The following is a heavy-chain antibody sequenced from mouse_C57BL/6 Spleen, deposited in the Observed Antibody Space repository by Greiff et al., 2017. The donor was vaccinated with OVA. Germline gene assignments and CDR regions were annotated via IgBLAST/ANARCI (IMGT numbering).Heavy chain of an antibody. CDR3: ARRGGPNAMDY. Sequence: QVQLQQPGAELVMPGASVKLSCKASGYTFTSYWMHWVKQRPGQGLEWIGEIDPSDSYTNYNQKFKGKSTLTVDKSSSTAYMQLSSLTSEDSAVYYCARRGGPNAMDYWGQGTSVTVSS. CDR1: GYTFTSYW. CDR2: IDPSDSYT. J-gene: IGHJ4*01. V-gene: IGHV1-69*01.